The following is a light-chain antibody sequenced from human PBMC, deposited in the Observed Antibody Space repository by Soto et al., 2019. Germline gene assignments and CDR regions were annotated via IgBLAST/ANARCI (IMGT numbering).Light chain of an antibody. CDR1: TSNIGAGYD. CDR3: SSYAGSSNV. J-gene: IGLJ1*01. V-gene: IGLV1-40*01. CDR2: SHN. Sequence: QSVLTQPPSVSGAPGQTVTISCTGSTSNIGAGYDVHWYQQLPGTAPRLLISSHNNRPSGVPDRFFGSKSGTSASLTIIGLQAEDEADYYCSSYAGSSNVFGTGTKLTVL.